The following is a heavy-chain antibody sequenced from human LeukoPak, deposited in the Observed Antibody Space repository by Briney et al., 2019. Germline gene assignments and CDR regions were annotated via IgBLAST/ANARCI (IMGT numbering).Heavy chain of an antibody. V-gene: IGHV1-2*02. CDR1: GYTFTGYY. D-gene: IGHD2-2*01. CDR2: INPNSGGT. CDR3: ARAIVPAAIGGGYYFDY. Sequence: ASVKVSCKASGYTFTGYYMHWVGQAPGQGLEWMGWINPNSGGTNYAQKFQGRVTMTTDTSTSTAYMELRSLRSDDTAVYYCARAIVPAAIGGGYYFDYWGQGTLVTVSS. J-gene: IGHJ4*02.